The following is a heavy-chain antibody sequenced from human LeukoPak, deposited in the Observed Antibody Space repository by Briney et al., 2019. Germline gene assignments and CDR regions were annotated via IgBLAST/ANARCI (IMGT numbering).Heavy chain of an antibody. J-gene: IGHJ6*02. D-gene: IGHD3-3*01. CDR2: IIPIFGIA. CDR3: ARGNYDFWSGHPNDYYYYGMDV. V-gene: IGHV1-69*04. CDR1: GGTFSSYA. Sequence: SVKVSCKASGGTFSSYAISWVRQAPGQGLEWMGRIIPIFGIANYAQKFQGRVTITADKSTSTAYMELSSLRSEDTAVYYCARGNYDFWSGHPNDYYYYGMDVWAKGPRSPSP.